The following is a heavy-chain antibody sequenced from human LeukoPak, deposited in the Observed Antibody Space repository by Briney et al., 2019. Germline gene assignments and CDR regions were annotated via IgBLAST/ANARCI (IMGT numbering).Heavy chain of an antibody. J-gene: IGHJ3*02. D-gene: IGHD5-24*01. Sequence: SETLSLTCTVSGGSISSYSCNWVWQPPGKGLEWIGYIYYNGGTNYYPSLKSRVTISVDTSKNQFSLKLRSVTAADTAVHYCARHVTISGLYDASDIWGQGTMVTVSP. CDR3: ARHVTISGLYDASDI. CDR2: IYYNGGT. V-gene: IGHV4-59*08. CDR1: GGSISSYS.